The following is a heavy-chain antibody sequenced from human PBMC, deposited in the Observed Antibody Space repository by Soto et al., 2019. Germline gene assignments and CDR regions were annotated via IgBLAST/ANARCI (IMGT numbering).Heavy chain of an antibody. V-gene: IGHV4-39*01. CDR3: ARHPPPPYCGGDCYPDVFDV. CDR1: GGSISSSSYY. CDR2: IYYTVTT. D-gene: IGHD2-21*02. Sequence: SETLSLTCTVSGGSISSSSYYWGWIRQPPGKGLEWVGTIYYTVTTFYNPSLKSRVSISVDTSKNQFSLKLNSVTAADTAVYYCARHPPPPYCGGDCYPDVFDVWGQGTLVTVSS. J-gene: IGHJ3*01.